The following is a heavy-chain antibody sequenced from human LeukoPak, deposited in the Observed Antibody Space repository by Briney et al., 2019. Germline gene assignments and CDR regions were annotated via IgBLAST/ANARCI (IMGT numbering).Heavy chain of an antibody. V-gene: IGHV4-4*07. Sequence: SETLSLTCTVSGGSISSYYWSWIRQPAGKGLEWIGRIYTSGSTNYNPSLKSRVTMSVDTSKNQFSLKLSSVTAADTAVYYCARGPGDTAMVDFDYWGQGTLVTVSS. CDR3: ARGPGDTAMVDFDY. CDR1: GGSISSYY. D-gene: IGHD5-18*01. J-gene: IGHJ4*02. CDR2: IYTSGST.